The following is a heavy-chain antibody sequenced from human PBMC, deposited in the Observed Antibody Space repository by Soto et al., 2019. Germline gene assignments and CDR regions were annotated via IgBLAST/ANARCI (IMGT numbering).Heavy chain of an antibody. V-gene: IGHV3-21*01. CDR2: ISSSSSYI. CDR3: ARAPVDIVATVDY. Sequence: EVQLVESGGGLVKPGGSLRLSCAASGFTFSSYSMNWVRQAPGKGLEWVSSISSSSSYIYYADSVKGRFTISRDNAKNSLYLQMNSLRAEDTAVYYCARAPVDIVATVDYWGQGTLVTVSS. J-gene: IGHJ4*02. CDR1: GFTFSSYS. D-gene: IGHD5-12*01.